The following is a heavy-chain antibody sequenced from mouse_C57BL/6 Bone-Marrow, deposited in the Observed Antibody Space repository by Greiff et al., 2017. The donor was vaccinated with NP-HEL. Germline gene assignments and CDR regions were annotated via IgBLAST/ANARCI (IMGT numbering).Heavy chain of an antibody. Sequence: EVMLVESGGDLVKPGGSLKLSCAASGFTFSSYGMSWVRQTPDKRLEWVATISSGGSYTYYPDSVKGRFTISRDNAENTLYLQMSSLKSEDTAMYYWSRHSFFLAYWGQGTLVTVSA. CDR3: SRHSFFLAY. V-gene: IGHV5-6*01. CDR2: ISSGGSYT. CDR1: GFTFSSYG. J-gene: IGHJ3*01.